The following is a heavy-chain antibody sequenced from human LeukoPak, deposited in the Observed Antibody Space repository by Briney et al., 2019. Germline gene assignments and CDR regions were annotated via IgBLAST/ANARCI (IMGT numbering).Heavy chain of an antibody. J-gene: IGHJ4*02. CDR1: GFTFSSYG. V-gene: IGHV3-33*01. CDR2: IWYDGSNK. D-gene: IGHD5-18*01. Sequence: GGSLRLSCAASGFTFSSYGMLWVRQAPGKGLEWVAVIWYDGSNKYYADSVKGRFTISRDNSKNTLYLQMNSLRAEDTAVYYCARDGRGLGYSYDYLDYWGQGTLVTVSS. CDR3: ARDGRGLGYSYDYLDY.